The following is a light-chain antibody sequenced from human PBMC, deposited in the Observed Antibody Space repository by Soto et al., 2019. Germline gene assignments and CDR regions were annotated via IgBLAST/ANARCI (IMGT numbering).Light chain of an antibody. CDR2: GAS. Sequence: EIVMTQSPAPLSVSPGERAPLSCRASQSVSSNLAWYQQKPGQAPRLLIYGASTRATGIPARFSGSGSGTEFTLTISSLQSEDFAVYYCQQYNNWPPLTFGGGTKVDIK. CDR1: QSVSSN. J-gene: IGKJ4*01. V-gene: IGKV3-15*01. CDR3: QQYNNWPPLT.